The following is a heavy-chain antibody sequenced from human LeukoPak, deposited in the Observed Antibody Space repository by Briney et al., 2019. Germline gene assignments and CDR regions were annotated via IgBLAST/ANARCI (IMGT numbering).Heavy chain of an antibody. CDR1: GFSVSSNY. V-gene: IGHV3-66*01. J-gene: IGHJ4*02. CDR3: AAKGNGYTGIYVFAH. D-gene: IGHD5-12*01. CDR2: FYASSGT. Sequence: QAGGSLRLSCAASGFSVSSNYMSWVRQAPGKGLEWVSVFYASSGTYYTDSVKGRFTISRDTSTNSLYLQMNSLRAEDTAVYFCAAKGNGYTGIYVFAHWGQGTLVTVSS.